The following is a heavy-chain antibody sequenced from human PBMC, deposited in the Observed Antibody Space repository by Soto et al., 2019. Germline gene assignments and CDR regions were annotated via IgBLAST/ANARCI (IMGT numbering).Heavy chain of an antibody. J-gene: IGHJ5*02. CDR2: IYYSGST. CDR3: ARDRWGGGWFDP. CDR1: GGSISSGDYY. Sequence: QVQLQESGPGLVKPSQTLSLNCTVSGGSISSGDYYWSWIRQPTGKGLEWIGYIYYSGSTYYNPSLKSRVTISVDTSKNQFSLKLSSVTAEDTAVYYCARDRWGGGWFDPWGQGTLVTVSS. V-gene: IGHV4-30-4*01. D-gene: IGHD7-27*01.